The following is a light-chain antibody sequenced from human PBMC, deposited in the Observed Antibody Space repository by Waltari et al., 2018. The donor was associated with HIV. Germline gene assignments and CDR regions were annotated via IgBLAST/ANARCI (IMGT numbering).Light chain of an antibody. Sequence: EIVFTQSPATLSLSPGERATLSCGASQSVRSLIAWYQQKPGQAPRLLIYDASNRATGTPARFRGSGSGTDFTLTISSLEPEDFAVYYCQQRSNWPLTFGGGTEVELK. CDR1: QSVRSL. J-gene: IGKJ4*01. CDR2: DAS. V-gene: IGKV3-11*01. CDR3: QQRSNWPLT.